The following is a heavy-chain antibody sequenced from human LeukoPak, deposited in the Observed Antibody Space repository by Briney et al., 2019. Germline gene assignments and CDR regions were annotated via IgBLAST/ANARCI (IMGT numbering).Heavy chain of an antibody. V-gene: IGHV4-61*02. Sequence: SQTLSLTCTVSGGSISSGSHYWSWIRQPAGKGLEWMGRIYSSGSTNYNPSLKSRVTISVDTSKNQFSLKLNSVTAADTAVYYCARAYSPVDYFDYWGQGNLVTVSS. CDR1: GGSISSGSHY. CDR3: ARAYSPVDYFDY. CDR2: IYSSGST. D-gene: IGHD6-13*01. J-gene: IGHJ4*02.